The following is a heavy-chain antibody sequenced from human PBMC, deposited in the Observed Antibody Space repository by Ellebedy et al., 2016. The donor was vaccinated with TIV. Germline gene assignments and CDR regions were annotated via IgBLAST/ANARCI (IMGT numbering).Heavy chain of an antibody. CDR1: GFTFSSYD. V-gene: IGHV3-33*08. CDR3: ARGDLHQRLDFDALHT. CDR2: VCFDGINK. D-gene: IGHD1-1*01. J-gene: IGHJ3*02. Sequence: PGGSLRLSCAASGFTFSSYDMHWVRQAPGKGLEWVALVCFDGINKYYGDSVKGRFTISRDISKNILYLQMNSLRGNDTAVYYCARGDLHQRLDFDALHTWGPGTLVTVSS.